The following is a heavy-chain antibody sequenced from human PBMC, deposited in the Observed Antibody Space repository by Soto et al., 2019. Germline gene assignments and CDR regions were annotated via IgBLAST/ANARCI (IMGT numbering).Heavy chain of an antibody. J-gene: IGHJ4*02. V-gene: IGHV3-30*18. CDR1: GLTFSSYG. CDR2: ISYDGSNK. Sequence: QPGGSLRLSCAASGLTFSSYGMHWVRQAPGKGLEWVAVISYDGSNKYYADSVKGRFTISRDNSKNTLYLQMNSLRAEDTAVYYCAKDMQTECGGDCYLVPQFDYWGQGTLVTVSS. D-gene: IGHD2-21*02. CDR3: AKDMQTECGGDCYLVPQFDY.